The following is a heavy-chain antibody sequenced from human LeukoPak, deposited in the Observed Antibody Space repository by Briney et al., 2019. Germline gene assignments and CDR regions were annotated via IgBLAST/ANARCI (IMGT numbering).Heavy chain of an antibody. D-gene: IGHD1-26*01. Sequence: ASVKVSCKASGYTFTSYAMNWVRQAPGQGLEWMGWINTNTGNPTYAQGFTGRFVFSLDTSVSTAYLQISSLKAEDTAVYYCARETAGATTHWFDPWGQGTLVTVSS. J-gene: IGHJ5*02. CDR3: ARETAGATTHWFDP. CDR1: GYTFTSYA. V-gene: IGHV7-4-1*02. CDR2: INTNTGNP.